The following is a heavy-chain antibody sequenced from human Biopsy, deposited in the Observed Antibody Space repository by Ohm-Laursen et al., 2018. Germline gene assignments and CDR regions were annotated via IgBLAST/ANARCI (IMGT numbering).Heavy chain of an antibody. Sequence: GTLSLTCNVSGGDINNYYWSWIRQPAGKGLEWIGRIYPGGSTNYNPSPKSRVTMSVDTSKKQLSLRLRSVTAADTAMYYCASVVLGPTNDAFDLWGQGTMVGVSS. J-gene: IGHJ3*01. V-gene: IGHV4-4*07. D-gene: IGHD2-2*01. CDR3: ASVVLGPTNDAFDL. CDR1: GGDINNYY. CDR2: IYPGGST.